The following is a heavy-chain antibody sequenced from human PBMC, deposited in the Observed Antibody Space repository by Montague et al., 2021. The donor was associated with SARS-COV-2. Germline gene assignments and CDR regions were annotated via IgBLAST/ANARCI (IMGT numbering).Heavy chain of an antibody. V-gene: IGHV6-1*01. CDR1: GDSVSSNSVA. CDR3: VRYSGWFYFDF. J-gene: IGHJ4*02. Sequence: CAISGDSVSSNSVAWSWNRQSPSRGLEWLGRTYYRSKWYSDHAPSVRGRLTVNPGASMNESSLELNYVTPEDTAVYYCVRYSGWFYFDFWGQGTLVTVSS. CDR2: TYYRSKWYS. D-gene: IGHD6-19*01.